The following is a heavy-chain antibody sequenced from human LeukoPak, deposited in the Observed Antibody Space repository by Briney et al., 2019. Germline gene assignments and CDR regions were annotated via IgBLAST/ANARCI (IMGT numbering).Heavy chain of an antibody. J-gene: IGHJ4*02. D-gene: IGHD1-7*01. CDR1: GFTFDDYA. CDR2: ISWNSGSI. Sequence: GRSLRLSCAASGFTFDDYAMHWVRQAPGKGLEWVSGISWNSGSIGYADSVKGRFTISRDNAKNSLYLQMNSLRAEDTALYYCAKDRELLGWKYYLDYWGQGTLVTVSS. CDR3: AKDRELLGWKYYLDY. V-gene: IGHV3-9*01.